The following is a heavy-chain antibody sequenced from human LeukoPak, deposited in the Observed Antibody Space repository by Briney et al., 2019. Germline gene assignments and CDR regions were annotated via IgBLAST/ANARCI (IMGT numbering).Heavy chain of an antibody. CDR3: ARGRQQSVVGALRWPDP. D-gene: IGHD1-26*01. J-gene: IGHJ5*02. CDR2: MSPNSGST. Sequence: ASVKVSCKASGYTFTSYDINWVRQATGQGPEWMGWMSPNSGSTGYAQKFQGRVTMTTNTSISTAYMELSSLTSEDTAVYYCARGRQQSVVGALRWPDPWGQGTLVTVSS. V-gene: IGHV1-8*01. CDR1: GYTFTSYD.